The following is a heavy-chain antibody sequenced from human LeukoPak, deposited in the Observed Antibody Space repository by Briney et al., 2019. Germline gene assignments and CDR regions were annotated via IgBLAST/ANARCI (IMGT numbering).Heavy chain of an antibody. CDR3: ASSPDVVTIDAFDI. CDR2: IYPGDSDT. V-gene: IGHV5-51*01. CDR1: GYSFSSYW. Sequence: GESLNLSCEGSGYSFSSYWIGWVRQMPGKGLEWMGIIYPGDSDTRYSPSFQGQVTIPADKSISTAYLQWSSLKASDTAMYYCASSPDVVTIDAFDIWGQGTMVTVSS. D-gene: IGHD3-3*01. J-gene: IGHJ3*02.